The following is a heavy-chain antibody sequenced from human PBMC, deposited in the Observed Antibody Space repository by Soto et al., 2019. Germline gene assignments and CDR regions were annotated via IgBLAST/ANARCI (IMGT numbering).Heavy chain of an antibody. Sequence: PSQTHSLTYAISGDSDSSNSAACTWIRKSPSRRLEWLGRTYYRSKWYNDYAVSVKSRITINPDTSKNQFSLQLNSVTPEDTAVYYCARDGQSIFLENTTAETNWFDYWGEGTLVTLSS. CDR3: ARDGQSIFLENTTAETNWFDY. V-gene: IGHV6-1*01. CDR2: TYYRSKWYN. D-gene: IGHD3-3*01. J-gene: IGHJ5*01. CDR1: GDSDSSNSAA.